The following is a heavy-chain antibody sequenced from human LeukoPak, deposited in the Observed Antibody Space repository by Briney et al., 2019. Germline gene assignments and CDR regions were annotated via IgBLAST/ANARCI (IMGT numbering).Heavy chain of an antibody. D-gene: IGHD6-19*01. Sequence: SETLSLTCTVSGGSISSYYWSWIRQPPGKGLEWIGYIYYSGSTNYNPSLKSRVTLSVDTSKNQFSLKLSSVTAAGTAVYYCARLGEQWLASFDYWGQGTLVTVSS. J-gene: IGHJ4*02. CDR1: GGSISSYY. CDR2: IYYSGST. CDR3: ARLGEQWLASFDY. V-gene: IGHV4-59*01.